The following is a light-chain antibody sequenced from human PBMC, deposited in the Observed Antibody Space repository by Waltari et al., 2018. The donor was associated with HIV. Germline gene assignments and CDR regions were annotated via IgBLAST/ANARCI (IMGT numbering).Light chain of an antibody. CDR2: LNP. CDR1: NANLGAGYD. J-gene: IGLJ2*01. Sequence: QSVLTQPPSVSGAPGQRVTISCTGNNANLGAGYDVPSYQQRPGTAPKVAMYLNPIRPAVIPDRFSGSKSDTSASLAITGLQAEDEADYYCQSYDSSLSASVFGGGTKLTVL. CDR3: QSYDSSLSASV. V-gene: IGLV1-40*01.